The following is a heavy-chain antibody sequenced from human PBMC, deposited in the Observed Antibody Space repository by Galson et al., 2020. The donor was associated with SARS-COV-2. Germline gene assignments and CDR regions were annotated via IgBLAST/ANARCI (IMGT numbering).Heavy chain of an antibody. Sequence: APETLSLTCTVSGGPISRYYWSWIRQPPGKGLEWIGYIYYSGSTNYNPPLKSRVTISVDTSKNQFSLKLSSVTAADTAVYYCARDSVLRYFDWSYYYYGMDVWGQGTTVTVSS. CDR3: ARDSVLRYFDWSYYYYGMDV. CDR1: GGPISRYY. D-gene: IGHD3-9*01. CDR2: IYYSGST. J-gene: IGHJ6*02. V-gene: IGHV4-59*01.